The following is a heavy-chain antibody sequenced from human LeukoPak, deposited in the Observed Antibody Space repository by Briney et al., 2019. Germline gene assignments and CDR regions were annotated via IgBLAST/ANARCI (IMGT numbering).Heavy chain of an antibody. D-gene: IGHD3-16*01. V-gene: IGHV1-2*02. CDR3: AREGGSIDWFDP. Sequence: ASVKVSCKASGYTFTDYYIHWVRQAPGQGLEWMGWISPDSGDTNYAQKFQGRVTMTRNTSISTAYMELSSLRSEDTAVYYCAREGGSIDWFDPWGQGTLVTVSS. J-gene: IGHJ5*02. CDR1: GYTFTDYY. CDR2: ISPDSGDT.